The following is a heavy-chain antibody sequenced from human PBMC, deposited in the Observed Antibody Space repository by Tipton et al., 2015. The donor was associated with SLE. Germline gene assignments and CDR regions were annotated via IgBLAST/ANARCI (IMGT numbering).Heavy chain of an antibody. V-gene: IGHV4-59*11. CDR1: GGSISSHY. J-gene: IGHJ2*01. CDR3: ARDRRSAAGNHGYFDL. CDR2: IYYSGST. D-gene: IGHD6-13*01. Sequence: TLSLTCTVSGGSISSHYWSWIRQPPGKGLEWIGYIYYSGSTNYNPSLKSRVTISVDTSKNQFSLKLSSVTAADTAVYYCARDRRSAAGNHGYFDLWGRGTLVTVSS.